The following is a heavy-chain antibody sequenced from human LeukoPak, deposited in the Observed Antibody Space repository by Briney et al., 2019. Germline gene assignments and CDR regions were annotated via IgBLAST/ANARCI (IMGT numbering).Heavy chain of an antibody. CDR2: ISWNSGSI. V-gene: IGHV3-9*01. D-gene: IGHD6-13*01. CDR3: AKDIDSSSWEAFDI. Sequence: SLTLSCAASGFTFDDYAMHWVRQAPGKGREWVSGISWNSGSIGYADSVKGRFTISRDNAKNSLYLQMNSPRAEDTALYYCAKDIDSSSWEAFDIWGQGTMVTVSS. CDR1: GFTFDDYA. J-gene: IGHJ3*02.